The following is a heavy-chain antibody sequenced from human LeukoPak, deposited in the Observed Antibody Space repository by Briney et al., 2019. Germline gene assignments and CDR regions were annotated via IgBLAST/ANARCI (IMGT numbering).Heavy chain of an antibody. V-gene: IGHV3-64*01. CDR2: VSSSGGRT. CDR1: GFTFSTYA. J-gene: IGHJ4*02. CDR3: ATFPIDSSGWYGGEENFDY. D-gene: IGHD6-19*01. Sequence: GGSLRLSCAASGFTFSTYAMHWVRQAPGKGLEYVSAVSSSGGRTYYANSVKDRFTISRDISTNTLYLQMGSLRAEDTAVYYCATFPIDSSGWYGGEENFDYWGQGTLVTVSS.